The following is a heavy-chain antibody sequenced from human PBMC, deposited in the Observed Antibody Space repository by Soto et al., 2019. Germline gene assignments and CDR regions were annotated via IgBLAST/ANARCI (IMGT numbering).Heavy chain of an antibody. CDR1: GGSFSGYY. D-gene: IGHD4-4*01. CDR3: ERKASTVTIPKDYYYSKDV. V-gene: IGHV4-34*01. Sequence: QVQLQQWGAGLLKPSETLSLTCAVYGGSFSGYYWSWIRQPPGKGLEWIGEINHSGSTNYNPSLKSRVTLAVDRSKNSSSLKLTPVTAADNGVYYGERKASTVTIPKDYYYSKDVWGKGTTVTVSS. CDR2: INHSGST. J-gene: IGHJ6*03.